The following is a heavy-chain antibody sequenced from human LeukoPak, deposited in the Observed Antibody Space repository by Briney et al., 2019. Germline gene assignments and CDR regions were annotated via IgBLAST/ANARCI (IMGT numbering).Heavy chain of an antibody. CDR3: ARLASSGWSHCDY. Sequence: SETLSLTCTVSGGSISGYYWSWIRQPPGKGPEWIGYIYYSGSTNYNPSLKSRVTISVDTSKNQFSLKMNSVTAADTAVYYCARLASSGWSHCDYWGREPWSPSPQ. CDR2: IYYSGST. V-gene: IGHV4-59*08. J-gene: IGHJ4*02. CDR1: GGSISGYY. D-gene: IGHD6-19*01.